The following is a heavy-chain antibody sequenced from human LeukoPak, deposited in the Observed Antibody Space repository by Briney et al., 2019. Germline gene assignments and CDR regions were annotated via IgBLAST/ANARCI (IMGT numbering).Heavy chain of an antibody. CDR2: INSDGSTI. CDR3: AANRFDP. Sequence: GGSLRLSCAASGFTFSRYCMHWVRDAPGEGLVWVSRINSDGSTIMYADSVKGRFTISRDNAKNTVYLQMKSLRAEDTAVYYWAANRFDPWGRGTLVTVSS. J-gene: IGHJ5*02. V-gene: IGHV3-74*03. CDR1: GFTFSRYC.